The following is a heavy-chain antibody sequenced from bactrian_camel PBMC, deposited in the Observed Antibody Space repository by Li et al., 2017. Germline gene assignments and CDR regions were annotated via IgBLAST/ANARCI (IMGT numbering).Heavy chain of an antibody. CDR3: VRERIDSRYGAGPDFGY. D-gene: IGHD6*01. Sequence: VQLVESGGGSVQAGGSLRLSCAASAHAYSSYCLGWFRQAPGKEREGVAAIWTGGGTAYYADSVKGRFTISRDNAKNTVYLQMNSLKPEDTAVYYCVRERIDSRYGAGPDFGYWGQGTQVTVS. CDR2: IWTGGGTA. CDR1: AHAYSSYC. V-gene: IGHV3S40*01. J-gene: IGHJ6*01.